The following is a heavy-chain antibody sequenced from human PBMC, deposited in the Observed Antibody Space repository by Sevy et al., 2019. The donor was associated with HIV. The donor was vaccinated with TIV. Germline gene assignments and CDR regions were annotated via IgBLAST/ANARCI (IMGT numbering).Heavy chain of an antibody. Sequence: GGSLRLSCAASGFTFNIYSMSWVRQAPGKGLEWVSVIYSGGNTYYADSVKGRFTISRDNSKNTLFLQMNSLRAEDTAVYYCAREGSGSYDFDYWGQGTLVTVSS. CDR2: IYSGGNT. D-gene: IGHD1-26*01. V-gene: IGHV3-53*01. CDR3: AREGSGSYDFDY. CDR1: GFTFNIYS. J-gene: IGHJ4*02.